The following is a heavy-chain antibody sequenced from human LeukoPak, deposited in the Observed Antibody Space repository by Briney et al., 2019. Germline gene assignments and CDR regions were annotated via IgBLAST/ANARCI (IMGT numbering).Heavy chain of an antibody. CDR3: AKPVPGDYYDSSGYYPVRSKLPFDY. D-gene: IGHD3-22*01. CDR2: ISSSSSYI. J-gene: IGHJ4*02. V-gene: IGHV3-21*01. Sequence: AGGSLRLSCAASGFTFSSYSMNWVRQAPGKGLEWVSSISSSSSYIYYADSVKGRFTISRDNSKNTLYLQMNSLRAEDTAVYYCAKPVPGDYYDSSGYYPVRSKLPFDYWGQGTLVTVSS. CDR1: GFTFSSYS.